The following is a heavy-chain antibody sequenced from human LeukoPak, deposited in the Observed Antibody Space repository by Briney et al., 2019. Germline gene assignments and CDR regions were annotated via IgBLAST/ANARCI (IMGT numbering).Heavy chain of an antibody. CDR2: ISGSGGST. J-gene: IGHJ4*02. Sequence: GGSLRLSCAAPGFTFSSYAMSWVRQAPGNGQEWVSAISGSGGSTHYADSVKGRFTISRDNSKNTLYLQMNSLRAEDTAVYYCAKVLNYYGSGYFDYWGQGTLVTVSS. D-gene: IGHD3-10*01. V-gene: IGHV3-23*01. CDR1: GFTFSSYA. CDR3: AKVLNYYGSGYFDY.